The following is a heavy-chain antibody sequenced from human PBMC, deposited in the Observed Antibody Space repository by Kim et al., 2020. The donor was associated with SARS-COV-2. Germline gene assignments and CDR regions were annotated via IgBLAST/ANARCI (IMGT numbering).Heavy chain of an antibody. V-gene: IGHV3-30-3*01. Sequence: GGSLRLSCAASGFTFSSYAMHWVRQAPGKGLEWVAVISYDGSNKYYADSVKGRFTISRDNSKNTLYLQMNSLRAEDTAVYYCARERCTGGVCYTRGWFDPWGQGTLVTVSS. CDR1: GFTFSSYA. CDR2: ISYDGSNK. D-gene: IGHD2-8*02. J-gene: IGHJ5*02. CDR3: ARERCTGGVCYTRGWFDP.